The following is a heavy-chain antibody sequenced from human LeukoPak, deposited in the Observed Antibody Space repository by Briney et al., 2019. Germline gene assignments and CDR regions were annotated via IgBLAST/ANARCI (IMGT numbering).Heavy chain of an antibody. CDR2: ISGSGGST. J-gene: IGHJ4*02. CDR3: AKSLSSGVVRYYFDY. CDR1: GFTFSSYA. D-gene: IGHD4-23*01. Sequence: PGGSLRLSCAASGFTFSSYAMSWVRQAPGKGLEWVSAISGSGGSTYYADSVKGRFTISRDNSKNTLYPQMNSLRAEDTAVYYCAKSLSSGVVRYYFDYWGQGTLVTVSS. V-gene: IGHV3-23*01.